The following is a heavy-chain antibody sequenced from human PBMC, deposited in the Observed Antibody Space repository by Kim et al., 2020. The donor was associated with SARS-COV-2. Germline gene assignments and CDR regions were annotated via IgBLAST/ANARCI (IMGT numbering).Heavy chain of an antibody. V-gene: IGHV4-34*01. D-gene: IGHD2-2*02. J-gene: IGHJ6*02. CDR3: ARGRAGVVPAPILGIGPDYDDFAIDV. CDR2: INHSGST. CDR1: GGSFSGFH. Sequence: SETLSLTCAVYGGSFSGFHWSWIRQRPGKGLEWIGEINHSGSTNYNPSLNSRVSISVDTSKSKFSLKLNLVTAAAAVVYYCARGRAGVVPAPILGIGPDYDDFAIDVWGRGTTVTVSS.